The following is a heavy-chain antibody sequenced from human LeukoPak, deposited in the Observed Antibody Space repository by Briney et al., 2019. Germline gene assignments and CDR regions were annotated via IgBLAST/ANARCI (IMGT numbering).Heavy chain of an antibody. D-gene: IGHD6-19*01. CDR1: GYTFTSYG. V-gene: IGHV1-18*01. J-gene: IGHJ4*02. CDR2: ISGYNGNT. Sequence: GASVKVSCKTSGYTFTSYGISWVRQAPGRGLEWVGWISGYNGNTNYAQKLQGRVTMTTDTSTTTAYMELRSLRSDDTALYYCARGIAVAAIYDYWGQGTLVTVSS. CDR3: ARGIAVAAIYDY.